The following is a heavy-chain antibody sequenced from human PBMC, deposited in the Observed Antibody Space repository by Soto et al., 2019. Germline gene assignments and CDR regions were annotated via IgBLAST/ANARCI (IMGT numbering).Heavy chain of an antibody. CDR3: ARGLTDYDSYYMDV. J-gene: IGHJ6*03. V-gene: IGHV1-3*01. Sequence: GASVKVSCKASGYSFTTYAIHWVRQAPGQRLEWMGWINAGNGITKYSQKIQDRVTITRDTSASTAYMELSSLRSDDTAVYYCARGLTDYDSYYMDVWGKGTTVTVSS. D-gene: IGHD3-3*01. CDR2: INAGNGIT. CDR1: GYSFTTYA.